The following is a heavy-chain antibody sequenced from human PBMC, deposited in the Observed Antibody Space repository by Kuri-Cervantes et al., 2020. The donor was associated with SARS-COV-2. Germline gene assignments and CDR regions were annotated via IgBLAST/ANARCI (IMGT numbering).Heavy chain of an antibody. V-gene: IGHV4-38-2*02. Sequence: SQTLSLTCAVSLYSISSGYYWGWIRQPQGKGLEWIGSIYHSGSTYYNPSLKSRVTISVDTSKNQFSLKLSSVTAADTAVYYCARDQGIWTGDTIDYWGQGTLVTVSS. D-gene: IGHD3/OR15-3a*01. CDR2: IYHSGST. J-gene: IGHJ4*02. CDR3: ARDQGIWTGDTIDY. CDR1: LYSISSGYY.